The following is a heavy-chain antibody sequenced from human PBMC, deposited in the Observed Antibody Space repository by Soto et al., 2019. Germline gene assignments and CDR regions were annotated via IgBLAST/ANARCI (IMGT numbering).Heavy chain of an antibody. CDR3: ANLGEILDLWDY. CDR1: GFTFSSYA. CDR2: ISGSGGST. D-gene: IGHD3-3*01. V-gene: IGHV3-23*01. J-gene: IGHJ4*02. Sequence: GGSLRLSCAASGFTFSSYAMSWVRQAPGKGLEWVSAISGSGGSTYYADSVKGRFTISRDNSKNTLYLQMNSLRAEDTAVYYCANLGEILDLWDYWGQGTLVTVSS.